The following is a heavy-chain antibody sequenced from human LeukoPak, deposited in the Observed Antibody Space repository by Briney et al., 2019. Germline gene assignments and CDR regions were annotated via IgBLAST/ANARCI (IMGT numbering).Heavy chain of an antibody. CDR1: GFTFSSYG. V-gene: IGHV3-30*03. Sequence: GGSLRLSCAASGFTFSSYGIHWVRQALGKGLEWVAGISYDAGKTYYADSVRGRFTISRDTSKNTLYLQMNGLRAEDTAVYYCSRDSGRSATYFNYWGQGTLVNVSS. D-gene: IGHD3-10*01. CDR3: SRDSGRSATYFNY. CDR2: ISYDAGKT. J-gene: IGHJ4*02.